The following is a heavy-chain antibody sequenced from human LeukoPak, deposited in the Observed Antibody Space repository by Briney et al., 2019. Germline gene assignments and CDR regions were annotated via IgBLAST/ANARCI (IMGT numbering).Heavy chain of an antibody. CDR2: IYYSGTT. Sequence: PSETLSLTCTVSGGSISSHYWSWIRQPPGKGLEWIGYIYYSGTTNYNPSLKSRVTISVDTSKNQFSLKLSSVTAADTAVYYCARVLGLYEQQLVSWGQGTLVTVSS. CDR3: ARVLGLYEQQLVS. CDR1: GGSISSHY. D-gene: IGHD6-13*01. V-gene: IGHV4-59*11. J-gene: IGHJ5*02.